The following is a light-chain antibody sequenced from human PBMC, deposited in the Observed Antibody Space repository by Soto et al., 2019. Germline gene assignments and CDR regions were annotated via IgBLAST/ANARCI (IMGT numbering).Light chain of an antibody. V-gene: IGKV1-5*03. J-gene: IGKJ1*01. CDR2: KAS. CDR1: QDISNW. CDR3: QQRT. Sequence: DTQMTQSPSTLSASIGDRVTITCRASQDISNWLAWYQQRPGKAPKLLIYKASTLQNGVPSRFSGSGSGTGFTLTVSSLRADDFATYYCQQRTFGQGTKVEIK.